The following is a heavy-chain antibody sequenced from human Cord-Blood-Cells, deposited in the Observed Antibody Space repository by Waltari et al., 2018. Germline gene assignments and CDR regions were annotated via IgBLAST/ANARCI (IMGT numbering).Heavy chain of an antibody. CDR2: INPNSGGK. D-gene: IGHD7-27*01. Sequence: QVQLVQSGAEVKKPGASVKVSCKASGYTFTGYYMHWVRQAPGQGLEWMGRINPNSGGKNYAQKFQGRVTMTRDTSISTAYMELSRLRSDDTAVYYCASTSNWVFNWYFDLWGRGTLVTVSS. J-gene: IGHJ2*01. CDR3: ASTSNWVFNWYFDL. CDR1: GYTFTGYY. V-gene: IGHV1-2*06.